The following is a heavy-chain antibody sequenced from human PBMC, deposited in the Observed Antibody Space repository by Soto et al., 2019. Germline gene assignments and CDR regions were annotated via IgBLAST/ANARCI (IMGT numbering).Heavy chain of an antibody. CDR1: GFTFSSYG. Sequence: GSLRLSCAASGFTFSSYGMHWVRQAPGKGLEWVAVISYDGSNKYYADSVKGRFTISRDNSKNTLYLQMNSLRAEDTAVYYCAKNPAEYYFDYWGQGTLVTVSS. CDR2: ISYDGSNK. CDR3: AKNPAEYYFDY. V-gene: IGHV3-30*18. D-gene: IGHD2-2*01. J-gene: IGHJ4*02.